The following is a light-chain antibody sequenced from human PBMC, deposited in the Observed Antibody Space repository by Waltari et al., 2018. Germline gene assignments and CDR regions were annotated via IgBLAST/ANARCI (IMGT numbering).Light chain of an antibody. CDR1: QGVGSY. J-gene: IGKJ1*01. Sequence: AIRLTQSPSSLAASTGARVTITCRASQGVGSYLAWYQQKSGRAPKLLLYASSSLEAEVPSRFGGSGSGTDFTLTISCLQSEDFASYFCQQYYSYPVTFGQGTRV. V-gene: IGKV1-8*01. CDR3: QQYYSYPVT. CDR2: ASS.